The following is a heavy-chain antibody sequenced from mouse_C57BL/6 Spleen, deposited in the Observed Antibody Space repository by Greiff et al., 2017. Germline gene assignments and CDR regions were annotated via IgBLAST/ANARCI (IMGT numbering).Heavy chain of an antibody. V-gene: IGHV3-6*01. CDR3: ARGDYGSSSDY. D-gene: IGHD1-1*01. CDR1: GYSITSGYY. J-gene: IGHJ2*01. Sequence: EVQLQESGPGLVKPSQSLSLTCSVTGYSITSGYYWNWIRQFPGNKLEWMGYISYDGSNNYNPSLKNRISITRDTSKNQFFLKLNSVTTEDTATYYCARGDYGSSSDYWGQGTTLTVSS. CDR2: ISYDGSN.